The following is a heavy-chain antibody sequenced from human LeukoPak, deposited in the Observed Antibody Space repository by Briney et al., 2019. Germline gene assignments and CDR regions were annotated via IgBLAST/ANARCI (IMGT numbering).Heavy chain of an antibody. D-gene: IGHD3-22*01. CDR2: IYYSGST. Sequence: PSETLSLTCTVSGGSLSSYYWSWIRQPPGKGLEWIGDIYYSGSTNYNPSLMSRVTISVDTSKNQFSLKLSSVAAADTAVYYCARGVPYYYDSSGYYRYYFDSWGEGTLVTVSS. V-gene: IGHV4-59*01. J-gene: IGHJ4*02. CDR1: GGSLSSYY. CDR3: ARGVPYYYDSSGYYRYYFDS.